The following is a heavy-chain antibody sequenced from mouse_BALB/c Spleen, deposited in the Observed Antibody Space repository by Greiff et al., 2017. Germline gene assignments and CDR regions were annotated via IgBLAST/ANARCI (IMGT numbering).Heavy chain of an antibody. D-gene: IGHD1-1*01. CDR1: GYTFTDYY. CDR2: IYPGSGNT. J-gene: IGHJ4*01. CDR3: ARRDYYGSSYGAMDY. V-gene: IGHV1-84*02. Sequence: QVQLQQPGPELVKPGASVKISCKASGYTFTDYYINWVKQKPGQGLEWIGWIYPGSGNTKYNEKFKGKATLTVDTSSSTAYMQLSSLTSEDTAVYFCARRDYYGSSYGAMDYWGQGTSVTVSS.